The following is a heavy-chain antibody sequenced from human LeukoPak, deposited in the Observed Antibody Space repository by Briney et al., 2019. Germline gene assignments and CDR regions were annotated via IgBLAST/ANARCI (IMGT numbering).Heavy chain of an antibody. CDR3: AKDSYYYDSSGYCHFDY. D-gene: IGHD3-22*01. CDR2: ISGSGGST. V-gene: IGHV3-23*01. Sequence: PGGSLRLSCAASGFSFSSSGMHWVRQAPGKGLEWVSAISGSGGSTYYADSVKGRFTISRDNSKNTLYLQMNSLRAEDTAVYYCAKDSYYYDSSGYCHFDYWGQGTLVTVSS. CDR1: GFSFSSSG. J-gene: IGHJ4*02.